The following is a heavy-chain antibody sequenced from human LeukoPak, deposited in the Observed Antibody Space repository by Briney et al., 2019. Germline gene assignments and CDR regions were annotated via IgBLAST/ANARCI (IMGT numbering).Heavy chain of an antibody. CDR1: GGSISSYY. CDR2: IYYSGST. V-gene: IGHV4-59*01. CDR3: ARSATGFFGAFDI. D-gene: IGHD5-12*01. J-gene: IGHJ3*02. Sequence: SETLSLTCTVSGGSISSYYWSWIRQPPGKGLEWIGYIYYSGSTNYNPSLKSRVTISVDTSKNQFSLKLSSVTAADTAVYYCARSATGFFGAFDIWGQGTMVTVSS.